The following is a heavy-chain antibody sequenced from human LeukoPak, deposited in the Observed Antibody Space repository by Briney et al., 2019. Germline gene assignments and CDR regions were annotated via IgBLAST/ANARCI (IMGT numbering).Heavy chain of an antibody. CDR2: ISAHNGDS. CDR1: GFTFTDHG. Sequence: ASVKLSCKASGFTFTDHGFSWVRQAPGQGLEWMGWISAHNGDSKYAQKFQGRVTMTEDTSTDTAYMELSSLRSEDTAVYYCATEVGATYWYYWGQGTLVTVSS. V-gene: IGHV1-18*01. D-gene: IGHD1-26*01. CDR3: ATEVGATYWYY. J-gene: IGHJ4*02.